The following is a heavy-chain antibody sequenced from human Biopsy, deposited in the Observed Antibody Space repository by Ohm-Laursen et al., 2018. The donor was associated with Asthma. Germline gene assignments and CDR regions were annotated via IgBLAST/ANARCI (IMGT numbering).Heavy chain of an antibody. J-gene: IGHJ4*02. V-gene: IGHV3-30*03. CDR1: GFSFSRYG. D-gene: IGHD2-21*02. Sequence: SLRLSCAASGFSFSRYGMHWVRQAPGKGLEWVAVISFDGSNKYYGDSVKGRFTIARDNSKNTVYLQMNSLRAEDTAVYYCASYEVVTAILPMDVWGQGTLVTVSS. CDR2: ISFDGSNK. CDR3: ASYEVVTAILPMDV.